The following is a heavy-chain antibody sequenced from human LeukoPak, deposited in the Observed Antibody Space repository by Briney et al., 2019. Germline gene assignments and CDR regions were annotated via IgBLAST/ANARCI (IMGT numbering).Heavy chain of an antibody. CDR3: ARSGSYRQAGWFDP. J-gene: IGHJ5*02. CDR2: ISAYNGNT. V-gene: IGHV1-18*01. D-gene: IGHD1-26*01. Sequence: GSSVKVSCKASGYTFTSYGISWVRQAPGQGLEWMGWISAYNGNTNYAQKLQGRVTMTTDTSTSTAYMELRSLRSDDTAVYYCARSGSYRQAGWFDPWGQGTLVTVSS. CDR1: GYTFTSYG.